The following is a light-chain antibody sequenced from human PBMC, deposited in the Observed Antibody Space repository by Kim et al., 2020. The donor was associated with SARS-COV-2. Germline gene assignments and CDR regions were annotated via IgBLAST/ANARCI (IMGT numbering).Light chain of an antibody. V-gene: IGKV3-20*01. CDR1: QSVSSTY. CDR2: GAS. Sequence: SPGERDTLCCRASQSVSSTYLAWYQQKPGKAPRLLIYGASSRATGIPDRFSGSGSGTDFTLTISRLEPEDFAVYYCQQYGSSPQTFGQGTKVDIK. J-gene: IGKJ1*01. CDR3: QQYGSSPQT.